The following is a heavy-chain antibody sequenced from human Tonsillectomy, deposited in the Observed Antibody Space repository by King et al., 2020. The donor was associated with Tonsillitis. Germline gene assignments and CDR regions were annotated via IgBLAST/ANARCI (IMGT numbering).Heavy chain of an antibody. CDR3: VRSRGRGPFDI. J-gene: IGHJ3*02. D-gene: IGHD3-10*01. CDR1: GGSISSASYY. CDR2: IYYSGST. V-gene: IGHV4-39*01. Sequence: LQLQESGPGLVKPSETLSLTCTVSGGSISSASYYLGWIRQPPGKWLEWIANIYYSGSTYYNPSLRSRVTISVDTSKNQFSLRLTSVTASDTAVYYCVRSRGRGPFDIWGQGTMVTVSS.